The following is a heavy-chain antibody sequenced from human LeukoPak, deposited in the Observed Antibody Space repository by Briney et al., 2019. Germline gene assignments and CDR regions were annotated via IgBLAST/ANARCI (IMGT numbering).Heavy chain of an antibody. D-gene: IGHD5-18*01. CDR3: ARADGGYSYGYYYYMDV. CDR1: GGSISSSNW. J-gene: IGHJ6*03. CDR2: IYYSGST. V-gene: IGHV4-4*02. Sequence: PSGTLSLTCAVSGGSISSSNWWSWVRQPPGKGLEWIGYIYYSGSTNYNPSLKSRVTISVDTSKNQFSLKLSSVTAADTAVYYCARADGGYSYGYYYYMDVWGKGTTVTVSS.